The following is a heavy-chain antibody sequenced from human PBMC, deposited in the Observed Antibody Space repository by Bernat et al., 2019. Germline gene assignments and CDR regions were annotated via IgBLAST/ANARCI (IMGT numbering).Heavy chain of an antibody. V-gene: IGHV3-33*01. D-gene: IGHD3-10*01. CDR2: IWDDGSNK. CDR3: ARYYYGSGSYYRNRPNDAFDI. CDR1: GFTFRNFG. J-gene: IGHJ3*02. Sequence: QVQLVESGGGVVQPGRSLRLSCAASGFTFRNFGMHWVRQPPGKGLEWVAIIWDDGSNKYYADSVKGRFTISRDNSKNTLYLQMNSLRAEDTAVYYCARYYYGSGSYYRNRPNDAFDIWGQGTMVTVSS.